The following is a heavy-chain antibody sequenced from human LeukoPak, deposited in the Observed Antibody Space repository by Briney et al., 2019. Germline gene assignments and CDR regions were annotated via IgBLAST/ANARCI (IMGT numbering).Heavy chain of an antibody. V-gene: IGHV4-34*01. D-gene: IGHD3-22*01. CDR2: INHSGST. J-gene: IGHJ4*02. CDR1: GGSFSGYY. CDR3: ARDWYYYDSSGNFFDY. Sequence: KPSETLSLTCAVYGGSFSGYYWSWIRQPPGKGLEWIGEINHSGSTNYNPSLKSRVTISVDKSKNQFSLKLSSVTAADTAVYYCARDWYYYDSSGNFFDYWGQGTLVTVSS.